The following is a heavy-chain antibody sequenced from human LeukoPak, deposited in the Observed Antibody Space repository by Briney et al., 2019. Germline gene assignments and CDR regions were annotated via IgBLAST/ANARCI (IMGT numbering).Heavy chain of an antibody. CDR3: ARGGYSYFDY. V-gene: IGHV4-34*01. D-gene: IGHD3-22*01. CDR2: INHSGST. J-gene: IGHJ4*02. Sequence: IXXXPGXXLSWIGEINHSGSTNYNPSLKSRVTISVDTSKNQFSLKLSSVTAADTAVYYCARGGYSYFDYWGQGTLVTVSS.